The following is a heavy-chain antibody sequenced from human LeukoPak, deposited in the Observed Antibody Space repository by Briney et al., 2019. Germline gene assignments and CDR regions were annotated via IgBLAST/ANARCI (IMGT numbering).Heavy chain of an antibody. J-gene: IGHJ3*02. Sequence: GGSLRLSCAASGFIFSTFAMHWVRQAQGKGLEWVALISYDGNFRNYAESVKGRFTISRDNSKNTVHLQMNSLGAEDTAVYYCARPAPPGGIVYGFHIWGQGTMVTVSS. CDR1: GFIFSTFA. D-gene: IGHD3-16*02. V-gene: IGHV3-30*04. CDR2: ISYDGNFR. CDR3: ARPAPPGGIVYGFHI.